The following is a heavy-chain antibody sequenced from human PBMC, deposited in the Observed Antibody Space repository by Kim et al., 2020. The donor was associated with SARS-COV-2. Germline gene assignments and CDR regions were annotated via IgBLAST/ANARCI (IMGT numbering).Heavy chain of an antibody. D-gene: IGHD3-10*01. Sequence: GRFTSSRDNSKNTLYLQMNSLRAEDTAVYYCARENYYYGSGSYYSQAFDIWGQGTMVTVSS. V-gene: IGHV3-53*01. J-gene: IGHJ3*02. CDR3: ARENYYYGSGSYYSQAFDI.